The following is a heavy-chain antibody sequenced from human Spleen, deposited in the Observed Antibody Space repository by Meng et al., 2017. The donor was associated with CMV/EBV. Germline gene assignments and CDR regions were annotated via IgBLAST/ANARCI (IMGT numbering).Heavy chain of an antibody. J-gene: IGHJ5*02. CDR3: AREGYNSGNNWFDP. V-gene: IGHV1-8*01. CDR2: MSPNSGDT. D-gene: IGHD6-19*01. CDR1: GSTCTTYE. Sequence: SGSTCTTYEVIWVRQATGQGLEWMGWMSPNSGDTGYAQKFQGRLIMTRDNSRGTAYMELSSLTSEDTAVYYCAREGYNSGNNWFDPWGQGTLVTVSS.